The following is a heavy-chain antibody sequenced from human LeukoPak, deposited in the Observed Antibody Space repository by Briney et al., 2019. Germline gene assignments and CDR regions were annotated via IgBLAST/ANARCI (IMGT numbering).Heavy chain of an antibody. CDR2: INPKSGGT. J-gene: IGHJ3*02. V-gene: IGHV1-2*02. D-gene: IGHD3-22*01. CDR1: GYTFSGYN. Sequence: GASLKDSCMASGYTFSGYNMHWVCHAPGEGVEWMGWINPKSGGTYSAQKFQGRLTMTRDTSISTASMELSRLRSDDTAVYYCARDTPTYYYDSSGYYPAAFDIWGQGTMVTVSS. CDR3: ARDTPTYYYDSSGYYPAAFDI.